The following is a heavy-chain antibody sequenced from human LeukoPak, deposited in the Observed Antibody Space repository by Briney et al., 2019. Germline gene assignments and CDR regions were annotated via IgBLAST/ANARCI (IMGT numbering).Heavy chain of an antibody. V-gene: IGHV3-43D*03. CDR1: GFTFDDYA. CDR2: ISWDSRSA. J-gene: IGHJ4*02. Sequence: GGSLRLSCAASGFTFDDYAMHWVRQSPGKGLQWVSFISWDSRSAYYADSVKGRFTISRDNNKKSVFLQMNSLSAEDTAFYYCARDPQDCSASTCYFDYWGQGTLVTVSA. D-gene: IGHD2-15*01. CDR3: ARDPQDCSASTCYFDY.